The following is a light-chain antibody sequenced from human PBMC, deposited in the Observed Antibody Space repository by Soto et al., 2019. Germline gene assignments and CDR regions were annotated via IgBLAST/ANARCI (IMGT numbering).Light chain of an antibody. Sequence: EIVMTQSPATLSVSPGERATLSCRASQSVSSNLAWYQQKPGQAPRLLIYGASTRATGIPARFSGSGSGTEFTLTISSLQSEDFVVYYCQQYNNWPITFGPGTKVDIK. J-gene: IGKJ3*01. V-gene: IGKV3-15*01. CDR2: GAS. CDR3: QQYNNWPIT. CDR1: QSVSSN.